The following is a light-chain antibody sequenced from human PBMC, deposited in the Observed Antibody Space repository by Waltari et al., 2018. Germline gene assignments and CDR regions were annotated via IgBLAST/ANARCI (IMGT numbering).Light chain of an antibody. CDR3: CSYAGSYTLV. J-gene: IGLJ3*02. CDR1: SSDDGGSNY. CDR2: DVS. V-gene: IGLV2-11*01. Sequence: QSALTQPRSVSRSPGPSVTISCTGTSSDDGGSNYVSGYQQHPGKAPKLMIYDVSKRPSGVPDRFSGSKSGNTASLTISELQAEDEADYYCCSYAGSYTLVFGGGTKLTVL.